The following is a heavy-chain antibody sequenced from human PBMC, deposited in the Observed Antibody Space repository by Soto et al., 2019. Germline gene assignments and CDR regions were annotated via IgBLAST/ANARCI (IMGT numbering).Heavy chain of an antibody. Sequence: GGSLRLSCAVSGFTFSSYAISWVRQAPGKGLEWVSGLSGSGASKYYADSVKGRFTISRDNSKNTLYLQMNSLRAEDTAVYYCAKDEDGSGSYYKGPYDPWGQGTLVTVSS. CDR1: GFTFSSYA. V-gene: IGHV3-23*01. J-gene: IGHJ5*02. CDR3: AKDEDGSGSYYKGPYDP. D-gene: IGHD3-10*01. CDR2: LSGSGASK.